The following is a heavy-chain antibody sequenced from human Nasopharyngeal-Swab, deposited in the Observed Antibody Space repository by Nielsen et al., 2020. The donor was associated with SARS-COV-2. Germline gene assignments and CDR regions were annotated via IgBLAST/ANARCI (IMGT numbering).Heavy chain of an antibody. D-gene: IGHD6-13*01. V-gene: IGHV3-11*04. Sequence: GGSLRLSCAASGFTFSDYYMSWIRRAPGKGLEWVSYISRAAETIYYADSVKGRFTISRDNARKSLYLQMSSLRVEDTAIYYCVRGPDDSSLDYWGQGALVTVSS. J-gene: IGHJ4*02. CDR2: ISRAAETI. CDR3: VRGPDDSSLDY. CDR1: GFTFSDYY.